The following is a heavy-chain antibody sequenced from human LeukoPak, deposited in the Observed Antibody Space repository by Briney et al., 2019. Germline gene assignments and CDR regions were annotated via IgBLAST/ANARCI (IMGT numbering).Heavy chain of an antibody. CDR2: ISGSGGST. CDR1: GFTVSSYA. V-gene: IGHV3-23*01. D-gene: IGHD3-3*01. Sequence: PGGALRLSCAASGFTVSSYAMSWVREAPGKGLEWVSAISGSGGSTYYADSVKGRFTISRDNSKNTLYLQMNSLRAEDTAVYYCAKDLGIFGVVMGFDPWGQGTLVTVSS. CDR3: AKDLGIFGVVMGFDP. J-gene: IGHJ5*02.